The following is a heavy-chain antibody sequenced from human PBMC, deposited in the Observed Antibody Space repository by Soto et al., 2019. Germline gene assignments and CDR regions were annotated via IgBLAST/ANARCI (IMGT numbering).Heavy chain of an antibody. CDR2: LSRGGGST. CDR3: ARDGQYRTDGFDI. Sequence: EAQLLESGGELIQPGGSLRLSCAASGFTYSSHGMSWVRQAPGKGLEWTAGLSRGGGSTYYADSVKGRFTISRDNSKNTLDLIMNSLRVEDTALYYCARDGQYRTDGFDIWGQGTMVTVSS. D-gene: IGHD5-12*01. J-gene: IGHJ3*02. V-gene: IGHV3-23*01. CDR1: GFTYSSHG.